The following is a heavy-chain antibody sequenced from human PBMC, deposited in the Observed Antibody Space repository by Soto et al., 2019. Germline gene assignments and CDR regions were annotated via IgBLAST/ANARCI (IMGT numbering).Heavy chain of an antibody. J-gene: IGHJ6*02. CDR1: GGSISSSSYY. Sequence: QLQLQESGPGLVKPSETLSLTCTVSGGSISSSSYYWGWIRQPPGKGLEWIGSIYYSGSTYYNPSRSSRDTICVDTAKNQFSQKQSSVTAADTAMYYCAGVDLDYGDYVHSHYYYYGMDVWGQGTTVTGSS. D-gene: IGHD4-17*01. CDR3: AGVDLDYGDYVHSHYYYYGMDV. V-gene: IGHV4-39*01. CDR2: IYYSGST.